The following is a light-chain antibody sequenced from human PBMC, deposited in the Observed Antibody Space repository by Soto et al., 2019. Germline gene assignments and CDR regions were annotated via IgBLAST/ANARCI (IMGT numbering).Light chain of an antibody. J-gene: IGLJ2*01. CDR1: SSDVGSYDL. V-gene: IGLV2-23*01. Sequence: QSALTQPASVSGSPGQSITISCTGTSSDVGSYDLVSWYQHHPGKAPKLMIYEGSKRPSGVSNRFSGSKSGNTASLTVSGLQAEDEADYYCCSFAGSSTVVFGRGTKLTVL. CDR2: EGS. CDR3: CSFAGSSTVV.